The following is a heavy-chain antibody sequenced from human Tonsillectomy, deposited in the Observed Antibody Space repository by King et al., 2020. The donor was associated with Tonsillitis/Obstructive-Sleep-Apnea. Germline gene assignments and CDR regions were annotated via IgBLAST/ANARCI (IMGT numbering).Heavy chain of an antibody. CDR1: GFTFSSYA. J-gene: IGHJ4*02. Sequence: QLVQSGGGLVQPGGSLRLSCAASGFTFSSYAMSWVRQAPGKGLEWVSGISSIGGSTYYADSVKGRFTISRDNSKNTLYLQMNSLRAEDTAVYYCAKDQCSTTTCYYYWGQGTLVTVSS. V-gene: IGHV3-23*04. D-gene: IGHD2-2*01. CDR3: AKDQCSTTTCYYY. CDR2: ISSIGGST.